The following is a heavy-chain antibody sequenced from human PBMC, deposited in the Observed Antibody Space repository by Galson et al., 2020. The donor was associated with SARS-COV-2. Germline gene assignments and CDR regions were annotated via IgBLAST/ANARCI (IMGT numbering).Heavy chain of an antibody. CDR2: INPNSGGT. Sequence: ASVKVSCKASGYTFTGYHMHWVRQAPGQGLEWMGWINPNSGGTNYAQKLQGRVTMTRDTSISTAYMELSRLRSDDTAVYYCARDPSSSWYCWFDPWGQGTLVTVSS. CDR1: GYTFTGYH. J-gene: IGHJ5*02. V-gene: IGHV1-2*02. D-gene: IGHD6-13*01. CDR3: ARDPSSSWYCWFDP.